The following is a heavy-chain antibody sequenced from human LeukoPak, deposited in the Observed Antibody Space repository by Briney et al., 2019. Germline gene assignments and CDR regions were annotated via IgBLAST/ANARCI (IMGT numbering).Heavy chain of an antibody. D-gene: IGHD6-6*01. Sequence: SETLSLTCTVSGYSISSGYFWAWLRQPPGKGLEWIGSVYNSGNAYSNPSLKSRVTISVDTSKNQFSLRLSSVTAADTAVYYCARGISRSSVRVDPWGQGTLVTVSS. CDR3: ARGISRSSVRVDP. J-gene: IGHJ5*02. CDR2: VYNSGNA. CDR1: GYSISSGYF. V-gene: IGHV4-38-2*02.